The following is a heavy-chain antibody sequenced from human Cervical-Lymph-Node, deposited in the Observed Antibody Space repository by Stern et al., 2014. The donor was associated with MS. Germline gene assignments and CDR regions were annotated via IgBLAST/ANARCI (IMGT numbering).Heavy chain of an antibody. V-gene: IGHV1-69*01. J-gene: IGHJ4*02. CDR2: IIPIFGTA. CDR1: GGTFSSYA. CDR3: ASPTRRGYCSGGSCYSPFDY. D-gene: IGHD2-15*01. Sequence: VQLVESGAEVKKPGSSVKVSCKASGGTFSSYAISWVRQAPGQGLEWMGGIIPIFGTANYAQKVHGGVTITADESTSTAYMELSSLRSEDTAVYYCASPTRRGYCSGGSCYSPFDYWGQGTLVTVSS.